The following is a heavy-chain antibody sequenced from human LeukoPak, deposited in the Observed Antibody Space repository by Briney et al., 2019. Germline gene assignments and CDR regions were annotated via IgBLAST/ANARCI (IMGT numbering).Heavy chain of an antibody. CDR2: ISSSSSYI. CDR3: AHLSIAAPQDAFDI. V-gene: IGHV3-21*01. D-gene: IGHD6-6*01. CDR1: GFTFSSYR. J-gene: IGHJ3*02. Sequence: GGSLILSCAASGFTFSSYRMKWVRQAPGKGLEWVSSISSSSSYICYADSVKGRFTISRDNAKSSLYLQMNSLRAEDTAVYYCAHLSIAAPQDAFDIWGQGTMVTVSS.